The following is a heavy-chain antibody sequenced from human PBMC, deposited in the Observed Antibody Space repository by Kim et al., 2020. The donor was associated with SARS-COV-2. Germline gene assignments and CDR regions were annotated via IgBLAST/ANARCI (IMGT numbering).Heavy chain of an antibody. CDR2: ISYDGSNK. J-gene: IGHJ4*02. D-gene: IGHD6-19*01. V-gene: IGHV3-33*05. CDR3: ARPIIAVAGTGDY. CDR1: GFTFSSYG. Sequence: LRLSCAASGFTFSSYGMHWVRQAPGKGLEWVAVISYDGSNKYYADSGKGRFTISRDNSKNTLYLQMNSLRAEDTAVYYCARPIIAVAGTGDYWGQGTLVTVSS.